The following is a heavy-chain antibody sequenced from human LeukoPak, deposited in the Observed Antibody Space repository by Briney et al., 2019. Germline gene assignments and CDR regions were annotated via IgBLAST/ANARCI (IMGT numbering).Heavy chain of an antibody. Sequence: GGSLRLSCAASGFTFSSYSMNWVRQAPGKGLEWVSHITASGTAMFYADSVKGRFTISRDNARNSLYLQMNSLRDEDTAVYYCASSGSYRFDYRGQGTLVTVSS. CDR2: ITASGTAM. V-gene: IGHV3-48*02. CDR3: ASSGSYRFDY. J-gene: IGHJ4*02. CDR1: GFTFSSYS. D-gene: IGHD1-26*01.